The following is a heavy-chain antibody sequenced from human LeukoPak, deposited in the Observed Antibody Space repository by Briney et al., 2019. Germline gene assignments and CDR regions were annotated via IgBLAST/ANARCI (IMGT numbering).Heavy chain of an antibody. Sequence: GGSLRLSCAASGFTFSSYSMNWVRQAPGKGLEWVSSISSSSSYIYYADSVKGRFTISRDNAKNSLYLQMSSLRAEDTAVYCCARHWGYFYMDVWGKGTTVTVSS. V-gene: IGHV3-21*01. CDR1: GFTFSSYS. CDR3: ARHWGYFYMDV. J-gene: IGHJ6*03. CDR2: ISSSSSYI. D-gene: IGHD7-27*01.